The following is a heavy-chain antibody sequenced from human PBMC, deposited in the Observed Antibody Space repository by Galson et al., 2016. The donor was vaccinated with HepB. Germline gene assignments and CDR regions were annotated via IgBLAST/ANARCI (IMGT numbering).Heavy chain of an antibody. V-gene: IGHV3-21*01. CDR2: VSHSSTYV. J-gene: IGHJ2*01. Sequence: SLRLSCAASGFTFDNYTMNWLRQAPGKGLEWVSSVSHSSTYVYYADSVEGRFTISRDNAKNSLYLEMNSLRVEDTAVFYCARSLGWYFEVWGRGTLVTVSS. CDR3: ARSLGWYFEV. CDR1: GFTFDNYT. D-gene: IGHD6-6*01.